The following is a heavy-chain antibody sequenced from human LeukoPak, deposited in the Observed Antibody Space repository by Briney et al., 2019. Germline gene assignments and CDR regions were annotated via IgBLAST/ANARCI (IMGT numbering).Heavy chain of an antibody. CDR2: ISGSGGST. V-gene: IGHV3-23*01. CDR1: GFTFSNYW. D-gene: IGHD3-16*02. J-gene: IGHJ4*02. Sequence: PGGSLRLSCAAAGFTFSNYWMSWVRQAPGKGLEWVSAISGSGGSTYYADSVKGRFTISRDNSKNTLYLQMNSLRAEDTAVYYCAKDFMITFGGVIVTPFDYWGQGTLVTVSS. CDR3: AKDFMITFGGVIVTPFDY.